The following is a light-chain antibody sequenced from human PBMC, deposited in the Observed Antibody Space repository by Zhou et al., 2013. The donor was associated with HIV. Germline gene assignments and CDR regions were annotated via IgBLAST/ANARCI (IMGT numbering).Light chain of an antibody. J-gene: IGKJ2*01. CDR1: QSLVYNDGNTY. CDR2: KVS. CDR3: MQGSQRPPT. V-gene: IGKV2-30*01. Sequence: VVMTQSPLSLSVPLGQPASMSCASSQSLVYNDGNTYLNWYHQRPGQSPRRLMFKVSNRDSGVPERFSAGGSGSNFTLQIARVESEDVGTYFCMQGSQRPPTFGPGDRNWKSN.